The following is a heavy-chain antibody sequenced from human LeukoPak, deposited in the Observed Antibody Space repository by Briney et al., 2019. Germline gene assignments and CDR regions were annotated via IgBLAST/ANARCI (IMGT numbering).Heavy chain of an antibody. CDR3: ARALPTETFRFDY. D-gene: IGHD2/OR15-2a*01. J-gene: IGHJ4*02. CDR2: IYYSGST. CDR1: GGSISSGDYY. Sequence: SKTLSLTCTVSGGSISSGDYYWSWIRQPPGKGLEWIGYIYYSGSTYYNPSLKSRVTISVDTSKNQFSLKLSSVTAADTAVYYCARALPTETFRFDYWGQGTLVTVSS. V-gene: IGHV4-31*03.